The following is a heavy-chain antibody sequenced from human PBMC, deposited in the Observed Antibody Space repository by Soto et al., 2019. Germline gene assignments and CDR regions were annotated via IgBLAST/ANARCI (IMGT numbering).Heavy chain of an antibody. D-gene: IGHD3-22*01. CDR3: ARQDHYDSSGYPFDY. CDR2: IYPGDSDT. Sequence: PGESLKISCKGSGYSFTSYWIGWVRQMPGKGLEWMGTIYPGDSDTRYSPSFQGQVTISADKSISTAYLQWSSLEASDTAMYYCARQDHYDSSGYPFDYWGRGTLVTVS. J-gene: IGHJ4*02. CDR1: GYSFTSYW. V-gene: IGHV5-51*01.